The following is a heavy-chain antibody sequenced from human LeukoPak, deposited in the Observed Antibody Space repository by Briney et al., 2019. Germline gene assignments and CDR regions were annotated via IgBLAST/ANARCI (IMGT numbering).Heavy chain of an antibody. CDR1: RHTYSIFS. J-gene: IGHJ4*02. CDR2: ISGSGGST. V-gene: IGHV3-23*01. CDR3: AKDPGDY. Sequence: GGSLTLSCAPSRHTYSIFSARWVRHAPGKGLEWVSAISGSGGSTYDADSVKGRFTISRDNSKNTLYLQMNSLRAEDTAVYYCAKDPGDYWGQGTLVTVSS.